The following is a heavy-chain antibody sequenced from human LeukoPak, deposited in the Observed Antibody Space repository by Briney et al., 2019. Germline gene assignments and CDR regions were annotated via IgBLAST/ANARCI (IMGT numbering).Heavy chain of an antibody. J-gene: IGHJ4*02. D-gene: IGHD3-16*02. V-gene: IGHV1-69*13. Sequence: SVTVSCTASGGTFSSYAISWVRQAPGQGLEWMGGVIPIFGTANYAQKFQGRVTITADESTSTAYMELSSLRSEDTAVYYCARASYDYVWGSYRHGFDYWGQGTLVTVSS. CDR1: GGTFSSYA. CDR2: VIPIFGTA. CDR3: ARASYDYVWGSYRHGFDY.